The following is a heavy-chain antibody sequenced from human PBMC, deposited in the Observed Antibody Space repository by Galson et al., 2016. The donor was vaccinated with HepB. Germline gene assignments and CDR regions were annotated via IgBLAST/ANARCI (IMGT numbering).Heavy chain of an antibody. J-gene: IGHJ4*02. V-gene: IGHV3-11*01. CDR2: ISSSGSTI. CDR1: GITFSDSY. CDR3: AKEQGTDEGWFGESDH. D-gene: IGHD3-10*01. Sequence: SLRLSCAASGITFSDSYMTWIRQAPGKGLEWLSYISSSGSTIYYADSVKGRFTISRDNYENTLYLQMDSLRAEDTAVYYCAKEQGTDEGWFGESDHWGQGTLVTVSS.